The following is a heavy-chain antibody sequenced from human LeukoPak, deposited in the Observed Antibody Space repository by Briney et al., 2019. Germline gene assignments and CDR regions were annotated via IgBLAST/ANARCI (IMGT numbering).Heavy chain of an antibody. CDR3: ARSSGTWPAFDI. V-gene: IGHV1-2*02. J-gene: IGHJ3*02. Sequence: ASVKVSCKASGYTFTGYYMHWVRQAPGQGLEWMGWINPNSGGTNYAQKFQGRVTMTRDTSISTAYMELSRLRSDDTAVYYCARSSGTWPAFDIWGQGTMVTVSS. CDR2: INPNSGGT. D-gene: IGHD1-26*01. CDR1: GYTFTGYY.